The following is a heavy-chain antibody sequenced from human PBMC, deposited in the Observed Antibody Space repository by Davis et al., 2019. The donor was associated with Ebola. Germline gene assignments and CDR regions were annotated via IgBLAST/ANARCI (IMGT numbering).Heavy chain of an antibody. J-gene: IGHJ4*02. CDR3: AKDLLTISYFPFDY. D-gene: IGHD3-3*01. Sequence: GESLKISCTASGFTFGDYAMSWVRQAPGKGLEWVGFIRSKAYGGTTEYAASVKGRFTISRDNSKNTLYLQMNSLRAEDTAVYYCAKDLLTISYFPFDYWGQGTLVTVSS. CDR2: IRSKAYGGTT. CDR1: GFTFGDYA. V-gene: IGHV3-49*04.